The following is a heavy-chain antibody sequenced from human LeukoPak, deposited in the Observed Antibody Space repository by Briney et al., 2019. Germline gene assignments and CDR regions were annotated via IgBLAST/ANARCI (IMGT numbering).Heavy chain of an antibody. V-gene: IGHV1-69*13. CDR3: ASEQQTGEMRVDY. D-gene: IGHD6-13*01. CDR2: IIPIFGTA. J-gene: IGHJ4*02. CDR1: GGTFSSYA. Sequence: GASVTVSCKASGGTFSSYAISWVRQAPGQGLEWMGGIIPIFGTANYAQKFQGRVTITADESTSTAYMELSSLRSEDTAVYYCASEQQTGEMRVDYWGQGTLVTVSS.